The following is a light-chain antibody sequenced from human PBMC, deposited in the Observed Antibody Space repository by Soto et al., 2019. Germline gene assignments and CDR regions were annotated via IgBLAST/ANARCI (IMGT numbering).Light chain of an antibody. CDR2: LGD. CDR1: TSNIGTFY. Sequence: QSALTQPPSASSTPGQTVTISCSGSTSNIGTFYVYWYQHLPGTAPKLLIFLGDQRASGVSDRFSGSKSGTSASLAIKGLRTYDEDDYYYAACDDNLNAYVFGSATKLTVL. V-gene: IGLV1-47*02. J-gene: IGLJ1*01. CDR3: AACDDNLNAYV.